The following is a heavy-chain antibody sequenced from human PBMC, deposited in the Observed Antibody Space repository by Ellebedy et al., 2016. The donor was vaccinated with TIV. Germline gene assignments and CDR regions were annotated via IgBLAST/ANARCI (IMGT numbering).Heavy chain of an antibody. V-gene: IGHV3-48*01. D-gene: IGHD6-6*01. CDR1: GFTFSSYS. CDR3: AKVGGSSSEGDFDY. J-gene: IGHJ4*02. Sequence: GGSLRLSCAASGFTFSSYSMNWIRQAPGKGLEWISYISNNNSGSAIYYADSVKGRFTISRDNSKNTLYLQMNSLRAEDTAVYYCAKVGGSSSEGDFDYWGQGTLVTVSS. CDR2: ISNNNSGSAI.